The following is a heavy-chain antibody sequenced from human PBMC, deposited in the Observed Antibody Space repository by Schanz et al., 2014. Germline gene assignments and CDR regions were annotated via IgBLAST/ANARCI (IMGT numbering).Heavy chain of an antibody. D-gene: IGHD3-22*01. V-gene: IGHV1-69*04. J-gene: IGHJ5*02. CDR2: IIPILGIA. Sequence: QVQLVQSGAEVKKPGSSMKVSCKASGGTFSTYPINWLRQAPGQGLEWMGRIIPILGIANYAQNFQGRVTITADKSSDTAYMELSSLRSEDTAVYYCAREVGLYDRGWFDPWGQGTLVTVSS. CDR3: AREVGLYDRGWFDP. CDR1: GGTFSTYP.